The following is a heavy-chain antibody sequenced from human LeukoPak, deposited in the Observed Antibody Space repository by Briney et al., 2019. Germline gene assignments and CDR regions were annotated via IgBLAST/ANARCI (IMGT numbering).Heavy chain of an antibody. CDR1: GFTFDDYE. D-gene: IGHD3-22*01. V-gene: IGHV3-20*04. CDR3: AREGVGYYGSSRPGDAFDI. Sequence: PGGSLRFSCAASGFTFDDYEMSWVRQAPGKGLEWVSGINWNGGSTGYADSVKGRFTISRDNAKNSLYLQMNSLRAEDTALYYCAREGVGYYGSSRPGDAFDIWGQGTMVTVSS. CDR2: INWNGGST. J-gene: IGHJ3*02.